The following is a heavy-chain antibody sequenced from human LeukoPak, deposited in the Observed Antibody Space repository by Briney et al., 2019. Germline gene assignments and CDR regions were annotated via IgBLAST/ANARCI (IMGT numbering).Heavy chain of an antibody. V-gene: IGHV4-59*01. CDR1: GGSISSYH. D-gene: IGHD5-12*01. CDR2: IYYSGST. CDR3: ARGYSGYGYFDY. Sequence: SETLSLTCTVSGGSISSYHWSWIRQPPGKGLEWIGYIYYSGSTNYNPSLKSRVTISVDTSKNQFSLKLSSVTAADTAVYYCARGYSGYGYFDYWGQGTLVTVSS. J-gene: IGHJ4*02.